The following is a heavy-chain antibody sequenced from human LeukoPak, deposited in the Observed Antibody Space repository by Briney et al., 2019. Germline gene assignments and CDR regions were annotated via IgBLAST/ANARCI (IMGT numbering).Heavy chain of an antibody. CDR1: EFTFSSYS. D-gene: IGHD3-10*01. J-gene: IGHJ6*02. CDR3: ARGDTIYYYYGMDV. CDR2: ITNSGNSK. V-gene: IGHV3-48*01. Sequence: GGSLRLSCAASEFTFSSYSMNWVRQAPGKGLEWVSYITNSGNSKSYADSVKGRFTISRDNTKNSLYLQMNGLRAEDTAVYYCARGDTIYYYYGMDVWGQGTTVTVSS.